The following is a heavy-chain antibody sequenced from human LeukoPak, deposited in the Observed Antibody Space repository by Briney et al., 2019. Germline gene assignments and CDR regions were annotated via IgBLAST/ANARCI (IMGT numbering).Heavy chain of an antibody. Sequence: QTGGSLRLSCAASGFTFSSYAMSWVRQAPGKGLEWVSAISGSGGSTYYADSVKGRFTISRDNSKNTLYLQMNSLRAEDTAVYYCAKERLGYSSSWYADAFDIWGQGTMVTVSS. J-gene: IGHJ3*02. CDR2: ISGSGGST. CDR3: AKERLGYSSSWYADAFDI. CDR1: GFTFSSYA. V-gene: IGHV3-23*01. D-gene: IGHD6-13*01.